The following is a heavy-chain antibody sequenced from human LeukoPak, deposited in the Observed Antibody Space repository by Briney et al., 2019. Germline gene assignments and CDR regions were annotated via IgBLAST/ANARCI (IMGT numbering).Heavy chain of an antibody. V-gene: IGHV1-8*01. CDR2: MNPNSGNT. Sequence: ASVKVSCKASGYTFTSYDINWVRQATGQGLEWMGWMNPNSGNTGYAQKFQGRVTMTRNTSISTAYMELSSLRSEDTAVYYCERGLGRHYYDSSGYNDYWGQGTLVTVSS. CDR3: ERGLGRHYYDSSGYNDY. D-gene: IGHD3-22*01. CDR1: GYTFTSYD. J-gene: IGHJ4*02.